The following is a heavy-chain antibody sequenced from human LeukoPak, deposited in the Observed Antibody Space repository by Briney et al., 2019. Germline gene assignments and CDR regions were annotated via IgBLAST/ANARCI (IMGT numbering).Heavy chain of an antibody. J-gene: IGHJ4*02. CDR3: ARDLYCGGDCGGYFDY. CDR2: MNPNSGNT. D-gene: IGHD2-21*02. CDR1: GYTFTSYD. V-gene: IGHV1-8*01. Sequence: GASVKVSCKASGYTFTSYDINWVRQATGQGLEWMGWMNPNSGNTGYAQKFQGRVTMTRNTSISTAYMELSSLRSEDTAVYYCARDLYCGGDCGGYFDYWGQGTLVTVSS.